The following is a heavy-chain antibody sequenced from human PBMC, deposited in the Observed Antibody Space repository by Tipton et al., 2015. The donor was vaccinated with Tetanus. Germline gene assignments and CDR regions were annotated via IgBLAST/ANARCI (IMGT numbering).Heavy chain of an antibody. V-gene: IGHV4-61*01. D-gene: IGHD1-20*01. Sequence: TLSLTCTVSGGSVNDGRFYWTWIRQPPGKVLEWVAHIYYSGSATYNPSVASRATVSIDMSKNQFSRRLTSATAADTAVYYCARDRITGPTGRYYAMDVWGQGTTVTVSS. CDR1: GGSVNDGRFY. J-gene: IGHJ6*01. CDR3: ARDRITGPTGRYYAMDV. CDR2: IYYSGSA.